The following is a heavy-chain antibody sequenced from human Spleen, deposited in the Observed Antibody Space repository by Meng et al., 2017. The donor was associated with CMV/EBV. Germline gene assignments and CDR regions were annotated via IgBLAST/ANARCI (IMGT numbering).Heavy chain of an antibody. Sequence: EVRLVESGGTLVQPGGSLRLSCAVSGFTVRNYWMHWVRQRSGKGLEWVSRIDNEDGRSTSYADSVRGRFTISRDNAENTLYLQMDSLRVEDTAVYYCARGVAEYLGWEMGHWGQGTLVTVSS. D-gene: IGHD2/OR15-2a*01. V-gene: IGHV3-74*01. J-gene: IGHJ4*02. CDR1: GFTVRNYW. CDR3: ARGVAEYLGWEMGH. CDR2: IDNEDGRST.